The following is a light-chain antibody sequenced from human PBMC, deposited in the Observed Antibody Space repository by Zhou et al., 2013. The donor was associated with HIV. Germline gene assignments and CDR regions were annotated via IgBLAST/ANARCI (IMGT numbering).Light chain of an antibody. V-gene: IGKV3D-20*02. CDR3: QQRSNWPGT. Sequence: EIVLTQSPATLSLSPGERATLSCGASQSVSSRYLAWYQQKPGLAPRLLIYDASSRATGIPDRFSGSGSGTDFTLTISSLEPEDFAVYYCQQRSNWPGTFGQGTKLGDQT. J-gene: IGKJ2*01. CDR1: QSVSSRY. CDR2: DAS.